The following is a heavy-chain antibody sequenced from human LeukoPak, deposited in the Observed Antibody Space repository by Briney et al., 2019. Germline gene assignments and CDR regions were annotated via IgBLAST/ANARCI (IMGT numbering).Heavy chain of an antibody. CDR1: GFTFSSTY. D-gene: IGHD5-18*01. J-gene: IGHJ4*02. CDR3: ARRYSYGSFDY. V-gene: IGHV3-53*01. Sequence: GGSLRLSCAASGFTFSSTYMSWVRQAPGKGLEWVSVIYSGDGTYYADSVKGRFTISRDNSKNMLYLQMNSLRAEDTAVYYCARRYSYGSFDYWGQGTLVTVSS. CDR2: IYSGDGT.